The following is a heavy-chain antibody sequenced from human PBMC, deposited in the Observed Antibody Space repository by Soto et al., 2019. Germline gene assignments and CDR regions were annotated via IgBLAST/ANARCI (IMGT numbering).Heavy chain of an antibody. CDR2: IGGCGFDI. V-gene: IGHV3-23*01. D-gene: IGHD2-8*01. J-gene: IGHJ3*02. CDR3: AKDFGSRNGVYDPVDI. Sequence: EVQLLESGGGLVQPGGSLRLSCAASGFTFSEYAMSWVRQAPGKGLEWVSVIGGCGFDIYYADSVEGRFTVSRDDSKNKLYLRMDRLRVEDTAVYYCAKDFGSRNGVYDPVDIWGPGTMVTVSS. CDR1: GFTFSEYA.